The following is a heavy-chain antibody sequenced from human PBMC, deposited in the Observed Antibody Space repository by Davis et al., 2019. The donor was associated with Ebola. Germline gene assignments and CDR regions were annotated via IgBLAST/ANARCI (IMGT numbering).Heavy chain of an antibody. CDR2: ISKTSVYT. Sequence: GESLKISCAASGFTLSGFTFSDYDMNWVRQAPGKGLEWVSTISKTSVYTYYAESVKGRFTISRDNAKNSLYLQMNSLRAEDTAVYYCARSPRHYYDSSGDFDYWGQGTLVTVSS. V-gene: IGHV3-21*01. D-gene: IGHD3-22*01. CDR3: ARSPRHYYDSSGDFDY. CDR1: GFTLSGFTFSDYD. J-gene: IGHJ4*02.